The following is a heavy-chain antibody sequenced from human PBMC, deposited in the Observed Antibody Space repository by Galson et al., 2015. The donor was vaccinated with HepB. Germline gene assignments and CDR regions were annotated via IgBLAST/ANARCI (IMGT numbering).Heavy chain of an antibody. D-gene: IGHD6-13*01. Sequence: SLRLSCAASGFTFSSYAMSWVRQAPGKGLEWVSAISGSGGSTYYADSVKGRFTISRDNSKNTLYLQMNSLRAEDTAVYYCAKGGYSSSWYTPDAFDIWGQGTMVTVSS. CDR2: ISGSGGST. J-gene: IGHJ3*02. V-gene: IGHV3-23*01. CDR3: AKGGYSSSWYTPDAFDI. CDR1: GFTFSSYA.